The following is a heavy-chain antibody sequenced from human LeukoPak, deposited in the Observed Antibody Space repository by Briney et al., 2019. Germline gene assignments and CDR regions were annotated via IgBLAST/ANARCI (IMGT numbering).Heavy chain of an antibody. CDR1: GYTFTGYY. V-gene: IGHV1-2*02. CDR2: ISPNSGGT. CDR3: ARGGYCSGGSCYYYYYYMDV. D-gene: IGHD2-15*01. Sequence: ASVKVSCKASGYTFTGYYMHWVRQAPGQGLEWMGWISPNSGGTNYAQKFQGRVTMTRDTSISTAYMELSRLRSDDTAVYYCARGGYCSGGSCYYYYYYMDVWGKGTTVTVSS. J-gene: IGHJ6*03.